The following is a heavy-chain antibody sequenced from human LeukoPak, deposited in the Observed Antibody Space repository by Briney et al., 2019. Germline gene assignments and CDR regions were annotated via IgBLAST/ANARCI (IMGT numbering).Heavy chain of an antibody. CDR3: AREKSIAEAYVDY. V-gene: IGHV4-59*05. D-gene: IGHD6-6*01. Sequence: SETLSLTCTVSGGSIGSYYWSWIRQPPGKGLEWIGSIYYSGSTYYNPSLKSRVTISVDTSKNQFSLKLSSVTAADTAVYYCAREKSIAEAYVDYGGQEPLVTVPS. J-gene: IGHJ4*02. CDR1: GGSIGSYY. CDR2: IYYSGST.